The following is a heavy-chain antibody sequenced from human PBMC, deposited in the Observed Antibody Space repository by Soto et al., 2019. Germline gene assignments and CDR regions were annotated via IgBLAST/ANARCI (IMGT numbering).Heavy chain of an antibody. D-gene: IGHD6-13*01. CDR1: GGSISSGGYY. Sequence: NPSETLSLTCTVSGGSISSGGYYWSWIRQHPGKGLEWIGYVYYSGSTYYNPSLKSRVTISVDTSKNQFSLKLSSVTAADTAVYYWATGAGNDGNNWFDHWGQGTLVTVSS. CDR3: ATGAGNDGNNWFDH. CDR2: VYYSGST. V-gene: IGHV4-31*03. J-gene: IGHJ5*02.